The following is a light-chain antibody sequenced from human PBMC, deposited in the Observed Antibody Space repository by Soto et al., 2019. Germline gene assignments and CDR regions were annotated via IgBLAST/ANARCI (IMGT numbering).Light chain of an antibody. J-gene: IGLJ2*01. CDR2: LNSDGSH. Sequence: QPVLTQSPSASASLGASVKLTCTLSSGHSSYAIAWHQQQPEKGPRYLMKLNSDGSHSKGDGIPDRFSGSSSGAERYLTISSLQSEDEDYCQTWGTGIRVFGGGTQLTVL. V-gene: IGLV4-69*01. CDR1: SGHSSYA. CDR3: QTWGTGIRV.